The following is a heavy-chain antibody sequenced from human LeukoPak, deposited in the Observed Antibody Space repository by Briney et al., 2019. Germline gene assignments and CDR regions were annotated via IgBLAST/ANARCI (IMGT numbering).Heavy chain of an antibody. J-gene: IGHJ6*02. CDR1: GGTFSSYA. CDR3: ARGNYYYYGMGV. V-gene: IGHV1-69*13. Sequence: ASVKVSCKASGGTFSSYAISWVRQAPGQGLEWMGGIIPIFGTANYAQKFQGRVTITADESTSTAYMELSSLRSEDTAVYYCARGNYYYYGMGVWGQGTTVTVSS. CDR2: IIPIFGTA.